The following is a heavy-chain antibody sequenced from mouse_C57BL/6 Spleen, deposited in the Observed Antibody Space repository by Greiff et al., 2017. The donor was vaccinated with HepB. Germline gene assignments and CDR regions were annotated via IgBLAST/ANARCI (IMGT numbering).Heavy chain of an antibody. CDR2: IHPNSGST. V-gene: IGHV1-64*01. J-gene: IGHJ2*01. CDR3: AREGWLQPYYFDY. D-gene: IGHD2-3*01. Sequence: VQLQQPGAELVKPGASVKLSCKASGYTFTSYWMHWVKQRPGQGLEWIGMIHPNSGSTNYNEKFKSKATLTVDKSSSTAYMQLSSLTSEDSAVYYCAREGWLQPYYFDYWGQGTTLTVSS. CDR1: GYTFTSYW.